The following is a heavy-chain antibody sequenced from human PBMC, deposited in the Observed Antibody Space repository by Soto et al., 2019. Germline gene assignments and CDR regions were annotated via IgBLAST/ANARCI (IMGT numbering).Heavy chain of an antibody. D-gene: IGHD3-3*01. CDR3: AKDSGITIFGVGSYFDY. CDR1: GFTFSSYG. CDR2: ISYDGSNK. J-gene: IGHJ4*02. Sequence: PGGSLRLSCAASGFTFSSYGMHWVRQAPGKGLEWVAVISYDGSNKYYADSVKGRFTISRDNSKNTLYLQMNSLRAEDTAVYYCAKDSGITIFGVGSYFDYWGQGTLVTVSS. V-gene: IGHV3-30*18.